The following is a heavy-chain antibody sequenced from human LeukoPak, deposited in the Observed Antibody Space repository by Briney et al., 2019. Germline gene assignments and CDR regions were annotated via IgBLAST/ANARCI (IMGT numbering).Heavy chain of an antibody. CDR1: GGTFSSYA. Sequence: SVKVSCKASGGTFSSYAISWVRQAPGQGLEWMGVITPIFGTANYAQKFQGRVTITTDESKSTAYMELSRLRSEDTAVYYCASNAGFGELNSPPYYYFDYWGQGTLVTVSS. CDR2: ITPIFGTA. CDR3: ASNAGFGELNSPPYYYFDY. D-gene: IGHD3-10*01. V-gene: IGHV1-69*05. J-gene: IGHJ4*02.